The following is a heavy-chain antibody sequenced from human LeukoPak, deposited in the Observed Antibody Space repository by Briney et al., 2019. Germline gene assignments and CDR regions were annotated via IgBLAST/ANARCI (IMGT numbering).Heavy chain of an antibody. J-gene: IGHJ4*02. V-gene: IGHV3-48*03. Sequence: GGSLRLSCAASGFTFSSYEMYWVRQAPGKGLEWVSYISSSGSTIYYADSVKGRFTISRDNAKNSLYLQMNSLRAEDTAVYYCAREGSYSSGFDYWGQGTLVTVSS. CDR3: AREGSYSSGFDY. CDR2: ISSSGSTI. D-gene: IGHD6-19*01. CDR1: GFTFSSYE.